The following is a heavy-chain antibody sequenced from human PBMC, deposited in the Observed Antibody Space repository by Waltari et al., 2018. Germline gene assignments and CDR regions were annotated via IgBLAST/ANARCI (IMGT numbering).Heavy chain of an antibody. Sequence: QVQLQESGPGLVKPSETLSLTCAVSGGSFSSYWWGWIRQPPGKGLEWIGSIYGISGSTEYNPSLNSRATSSRDTSKNQFSLKLSSVTAADTAVYYCARPNYYGSGFPFDYWGQGVLVTVSS. CDR3: ARPNYYGSGFPFDY. CDR2: IYGISGST. J-gene: IGHJ4*02. CDR1: GGSFSSYW. V-gene: IGHV4-39*07. D-gene: IGHD3-22*01.